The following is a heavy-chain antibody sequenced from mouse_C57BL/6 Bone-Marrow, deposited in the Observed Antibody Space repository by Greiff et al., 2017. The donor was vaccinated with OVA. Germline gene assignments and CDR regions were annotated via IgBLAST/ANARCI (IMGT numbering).Heavy chain of an antibody. V-gene: IGHV1-52*01. Sequence: QVQLQQPGAELVRPGSSVKLSCKASGYTFTSYWMLRVKQRPIQGLEWIGNIDPSDSETHYNQKFKDKATLSVDKSSSTAYMQLSSLTSEDSAVYYCARLGKGDYWGQGTTLTVSS. J-gene: IGHJ2*01. D-gene: IGHD4-1*01. CDR3: ARLGKGDY. CDR1: GYTFTSYW. CDR2: IDPSDSET.